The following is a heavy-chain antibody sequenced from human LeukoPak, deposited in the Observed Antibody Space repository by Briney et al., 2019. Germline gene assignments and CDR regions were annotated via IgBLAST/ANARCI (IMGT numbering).Heavy chain of an antibody. J-gene: IGHJ4*02. CDR3: ARDHGYAFDY. V-gene: IGHV3-48*02. CDR1: GFTFSYYS. Sequence: GGSLRLSCVASGFTFSYYSMNWVRQAPGKGLEWVSYINSISGEIWYADPVKGRFTISRDDAKNSLYLQMNSLRDEDTAVYYCARDHGYAFDYWGQGTLVTVSS. D-gene: IGHD5-12*01. CDR2: INSISGEI.